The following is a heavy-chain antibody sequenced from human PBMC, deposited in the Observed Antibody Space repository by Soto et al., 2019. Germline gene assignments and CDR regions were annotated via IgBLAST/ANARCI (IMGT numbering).Heavy chain of an antibody. CDR3: ARDWRGYYTL. Sequence: QVQLVESGGGVVQPGRSLRLSCAASGITFSSYTIHWVRQAPGEGLEWVAVISDDGSNKYYADSVRGRFTISRDNPKTTMYLQMDSLRVGDTAVYYCARDWRGYYTLWGQGTLVTVSS. J-gene: IGHJ4*02. CDR1: GITFSSYT. V-gene: IGHV3-30-3*01. CDR2: ISDDGSNK. D-gene: IGHD3-3*01.